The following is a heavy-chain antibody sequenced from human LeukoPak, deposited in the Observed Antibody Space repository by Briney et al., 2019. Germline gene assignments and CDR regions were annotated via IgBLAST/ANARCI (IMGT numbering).Heavy chain of an antibody. CDR3: ARTSVAGRGDYFDY. D-gene: IGHD6-19*01. V-gene: IGHV4-59*01. J-gene: IGHJ4*02. Sequence: PSETLSLTCTVSGGSISSYYWSWIRQPPGKGLEWIGYIYYSGSTNYNPSLESRVTISVDTSKNQFSLKLSSVTAADTAVYYCARTSVAGRGDYFDYWGQGTLVTVSS. CDR2: IYYSGST. CDR1: GGSISSYY.